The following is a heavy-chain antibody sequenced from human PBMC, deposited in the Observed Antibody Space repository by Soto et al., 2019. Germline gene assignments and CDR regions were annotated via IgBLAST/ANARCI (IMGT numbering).Heavy chain of an antibody. J-gene: IGHJ6*03. CDR3: ARALAAGNYYYMDV. Sequence: GGSLRLSCAASGFTFSSYDMHWVRQATGKGLEWVSAIGTAGDTYYPGSVKGRFTISRENAKNSLYLQMNSLRAGDTAVYYCARALAAGNYYYMDVWCKGTTVTVSS. D-gene: IGHD6-13*01. CDR2: IGTAGDT. CDR1: GFTFSSYD. V-gene: IGHV3-13*01.